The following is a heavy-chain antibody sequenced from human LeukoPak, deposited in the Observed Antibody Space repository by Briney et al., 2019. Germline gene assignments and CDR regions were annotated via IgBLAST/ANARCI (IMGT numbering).Heavy chain of an antibody. D-gene: IGHD4-11*01. Sequence: GSSVKVSCKASGGTFSSYAISWVRQAPGQGLEWMGGIIPIFGTANYAQKFQGRVTITTDESTSTAYMELRSLRSEDTAVYYCAREPNDYSNYDAFDIWGQGTMVTVSS. V-gene: IGHV1-69*05. J-gene: IGHJ3*02. CDR1: GGTFSSYA. CDR3: AREPNDYSNYDAFDI. CDR2: IIPIFGTA.